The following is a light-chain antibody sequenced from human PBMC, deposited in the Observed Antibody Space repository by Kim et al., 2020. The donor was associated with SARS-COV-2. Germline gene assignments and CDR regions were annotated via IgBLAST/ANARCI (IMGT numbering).Light chain of an antibody. CDR1: SSDVGAYDY. V-gene: IGLV2-14*03. CDR2: DVN. CDR3: SSYTNSDTLE. J-gene: IGLJ3*02. Sequence: GQSVAISCTGSSSDVGAYDYVSWYQQHPGKAPKLMIHDVNDRPSGVSNRCSGSKSGNTASLTISGLQAEDEADYYCSSYTNSDTLEFGGGTQLTVL.